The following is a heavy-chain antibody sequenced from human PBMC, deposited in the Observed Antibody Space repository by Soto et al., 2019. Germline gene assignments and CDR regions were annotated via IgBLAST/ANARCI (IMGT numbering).Heavy chain of an antibody. CDR1: GGSISSGGYY. Sequence: QVQLQEAGPGLVKPSQTLSLTCTVSGGSISSGGYYWSWIRQHPGKGLEWIGYIYYSGSTYYNPSLKSRVTISVDTSKNQFSLKLSSVPAADTAVYYCARVGPPRVTMVRGVIPGAYDYWGQGTLVPVSS. CDR3: ARVGPPRVTMVRGVIPGAYDY. J-gene: IGHJ4*02. V-gene: IGHV4-31*03. D-gene: IGHD3-10*01. CDR2: IYYSGST.